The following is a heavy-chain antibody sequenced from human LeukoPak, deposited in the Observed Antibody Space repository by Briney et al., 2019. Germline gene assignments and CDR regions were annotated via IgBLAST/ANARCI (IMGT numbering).Heavy chain of an antibody. Sequence: GGSLRLSCAASGFTFSSFAMSWVRQAPGKGLEWVSGFRGSDGSTDYADSVKGRFTIFRDNTKNTLYLQMTSLRADDTAVYYCAKSEQEPMNYFDYWGQGTLVIVSS. CDR3: AKSEQEPMNYFDY. J-gene: IGHJ4*02. CDR1: GFTFSSFA. V-gene: IGHV3-23*01. CDR2: FRGSDGST.